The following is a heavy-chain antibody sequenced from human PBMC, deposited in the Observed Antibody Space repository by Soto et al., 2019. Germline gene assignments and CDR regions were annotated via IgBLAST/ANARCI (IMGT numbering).Heavy chain of an antibody. CDR2: IYYSGST. CDR1: GGSISSSSYY. J-gene: IGHJ4*02. Sequence: SETLSLTCAVSGGSISSSSYYWGWIRQPPGKGLEWIGSIYYSGSTYYTPSLQSRVAISVDTSKNQFSLKLNSVTAADTAVYYCARRTVNIRTFYSGLKTHCFDDWCQGTLVTVAS. V-gene: IGHV4-39*01. CDR3: ARRTVNIRTFYSGLKTHCFDD. D-gene: IGHD6-19*01.